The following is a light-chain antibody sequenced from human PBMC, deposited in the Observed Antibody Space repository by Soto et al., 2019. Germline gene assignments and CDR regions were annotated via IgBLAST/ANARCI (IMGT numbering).Light chain of an antibody. CDR3: QQYNSYS. J-gene: IGKJ1*01. Sequence: IVLTQSPATLSLSPGERATLSCGASQRVSSNLAWYQQKPGQAPRLLIYGASTRATGIPARFSGSGSGTEFTRIISSLQPDDFATYYCQQYNSYSFGQGTKVDI. V-gene: IGKV3-15*01. CDR1: QRVSSN. CDR2: GAS.